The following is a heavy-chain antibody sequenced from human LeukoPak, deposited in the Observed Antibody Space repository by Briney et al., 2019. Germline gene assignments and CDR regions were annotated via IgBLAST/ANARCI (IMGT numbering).Heavy chain of an antibody. V-gene: IGHV1-2*02. CDR1: GYSFTDYY. Sequence: ASVKVSCKASGYSFTDYYIHWVRQAPGQGLEWMGWINTKSGRTSSARKFQGRVTMTRDPSITTVYMDMAWLTSDDTAIYFCARADFIDAGPYLIGPWGQGTLVTVSS. J-gene: IGHJ5*02. D-gene: IGHD3-3*01. CDR3: ARADFIDAGPYLIGP. CDR2: INTKSGRT.